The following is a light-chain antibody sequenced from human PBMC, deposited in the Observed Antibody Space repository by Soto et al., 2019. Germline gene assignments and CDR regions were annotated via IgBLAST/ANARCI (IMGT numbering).Light chain of an antibody. J-gene: IGLJ2*01. CDR3: QSHDSSLSGNVV. Sequence: QPVLTQPPSVSGAPGQRVTISCTGSSSNIGAGYDVHWYQQLPGTAPKLLIYGNSNRPSGVPDRFSGSKSGTSASLAITGLQAEDEADYYCQSHDSSLSGNVVFGGGTQLTVL. CDR2: GNS. V-gene: IGLV1-40*01. CDR1: SSNIGAGYD.